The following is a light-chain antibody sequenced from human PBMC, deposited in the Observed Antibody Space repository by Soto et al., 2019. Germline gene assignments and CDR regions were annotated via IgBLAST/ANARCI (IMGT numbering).Light chain of an antibody. CDR3: QQGYSNPWT. V-gene: IGKV1-39*01. CDR2: AAS. Sequence: IQMTQAPSSLSASVGDRVTVTFRASQSISSYLNWYQQKPGKAPKLLIYAASNLQSGVPSRFSGSGSGTNFTLSLNSLQPEDFATYYCQQGYSNPWTFGQGTKVDIK. J-gene: IGKJ1*01. CDR1: QSISSY.